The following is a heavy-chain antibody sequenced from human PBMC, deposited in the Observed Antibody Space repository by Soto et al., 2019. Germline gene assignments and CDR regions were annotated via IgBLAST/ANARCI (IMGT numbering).Heavy chain of an antibody. J-gene: IGHJ4*02. Sequence: QVQLVQSGAEVKKPGSSVKVSCKASGGTFSSYAISWVRQAPGQGLEWMGGIIPIFGTANYAQKFQGRVTMTADESTSKAYIELSSLRSEDPAVYYCARETYGDYVWGQGTLVTVSS. CDR2: IIPIFGTA. CDR1: GGTFSSYA. CDR3: ARETYGDYV. V-gene: IGHV1-69*01. D-gene: IGHD4-17*01.